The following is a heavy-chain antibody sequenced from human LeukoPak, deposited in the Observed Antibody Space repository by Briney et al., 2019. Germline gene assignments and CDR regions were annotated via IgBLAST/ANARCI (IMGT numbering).Heavy chain of an antibody. D-gene: IGHD3-3*01. J-gene: IGHJ6*02. CDR3: ARTGTYYDFWSGRPQYYGMDV. CDR1: GGSISSLY. V-gene: IGHV4-59*06. CDR2: IYYSGST. Sequence: SETLSLTCSVSGGSISSLYWSWIRQHPGKGLEWIGYIYYSGSTYYNPSLKSRVTISVDTSKNQFSLKLSSVTAADTAVYYCARTGTYYDFWSGRPQYYGMDVWGQGTTVTVSS.